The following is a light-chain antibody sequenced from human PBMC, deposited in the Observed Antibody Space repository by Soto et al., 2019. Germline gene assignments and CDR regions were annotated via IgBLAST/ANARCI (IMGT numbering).Light chain of an antibody. CDR3: QQYSDYPWT. V-gene: IGKV1-5*03. CDR2: KAS. CDR1: QSINTW. Sequence: DIQMTQSPSTLSASVGDRVTITCRASQSINTWLAWYQQKPGKAPKPLIYKASNLESGVPSRFSGSGSGAECTLIISSRQPDDSATYYCQQYSDYPWTFGRGNKVEIK. J-gene: IGKJ1*01.